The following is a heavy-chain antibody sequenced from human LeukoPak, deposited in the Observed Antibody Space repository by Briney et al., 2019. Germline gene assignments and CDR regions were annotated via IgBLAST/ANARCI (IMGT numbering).Heavy chain of an antibody. J-gene: IGHJ5*02. CDR3: AGSYYYDSRRFDP. V-gene: IGHV1-69*13. D-gene: IGHD3-22*01. Sequence: GASVKVSCKASGGTFSSYAISWVRQAPGQGLEWMGGIIPIFGTANYAQKFQGRVTITADESTSTAYMELSSLRSEDTAVYYCAGSYYYDSRRFDPWGQGTLVTVSS. CDR2: IIPIFGTA. CDR1: GGTFSSYA.